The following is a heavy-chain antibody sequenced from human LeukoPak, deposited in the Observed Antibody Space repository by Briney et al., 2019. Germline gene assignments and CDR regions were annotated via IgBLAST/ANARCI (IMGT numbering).Heavy chain of an antibody. V-gene: IGHV4-38-2*01. CDR1: GYSISSGYY. CDR2: IYHSGST. Sequence: SETLSLTCAVSGYSISSGYYWGWIRQPPGKGLEWIGSIYHSGSTYYNPSLKSRVTISVDTSKNQLSLKLSSVTAADTAVYYCARHSMVRGVIRSGLTQFDYWGQGTLVTVSS. D-gene: IGHD3-10*01. J-gene: IGHJ4*02. CDR3: ARHSMVRGVIRSGLTQFDY.